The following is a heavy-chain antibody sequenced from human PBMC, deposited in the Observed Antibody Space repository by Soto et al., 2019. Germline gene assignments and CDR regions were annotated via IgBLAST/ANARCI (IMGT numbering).Heavy chain of an antibody. CDR2: ISAYNGNK. J-gene: IGHJ6*02. V-gene: IGHV1-18*04. CDR1: GYTFTSYG. CDR3: ARWRDDWNYARGMDV. Sequence: QVQLVQSGAEVKKPGASVKVSCKASGYTFTSYGISWVRQAPGQGLEWMGWISAYNGNKSYAQKLQGRVTTTTDTSTSTGYMELRSLRSDDTAVYYCARWRDDWNYARGMDVWGQGTTVTVSS. D-gene: IGHD1-7*01.